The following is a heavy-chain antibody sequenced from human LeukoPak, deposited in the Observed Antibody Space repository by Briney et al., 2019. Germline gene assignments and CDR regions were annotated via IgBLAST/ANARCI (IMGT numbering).Heavy chain of an antibody. Sequence: PGGSLRLSCAASGFTFSSYSMSWVRQAPGKGLEWVSSISSSSSYIYYADSVKGRFTISRDNAKNSLYLQMNGLRAEDTAVYYCARELSYSSSWRPCDYWGQGTLVTVSS. CDR2: ISSSSSYI. J-gene: IGHJ4*02. CDR1: GFTFSSYS. CDR3: ARELSYSSSWRPCDY. D-gene: IGHD6-13*01. V-gene: IGHV3-21*01.